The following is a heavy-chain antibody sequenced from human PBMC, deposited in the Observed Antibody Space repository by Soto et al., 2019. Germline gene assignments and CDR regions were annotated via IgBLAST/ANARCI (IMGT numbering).Heavy chain of an antibody. Sequence: QLQLQESGPGLVKPSETLSLTCSVSGGSISSSSYFWGWIRQPPGKGLEWIGSIHYSGSTYYNPSPSSRVTVTVDPSKNQVSLKLSSVTAADTAVYFCARHPGDFWFDSWGQGTLVTVSS. V-gene: IGHV4-39*01. D-gene: IGHD4-17*01. CDR1: GGSISSSSYF. J-gene: IGHJ5*01. CDR2: IHYSGST. CDR3: ARHPGDFWFDS.